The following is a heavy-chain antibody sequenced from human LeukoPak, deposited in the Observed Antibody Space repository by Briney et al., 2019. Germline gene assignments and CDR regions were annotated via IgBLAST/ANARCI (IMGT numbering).Heavy chain of an antibody. Sequence: PSETLSLTCAVYGGSFSGYYWSWIRQPPGKGLEWIGEVNHSGSTNYNPSLKTRVTISVDKSKNQFSLKLSSVTAADTAVYYCARDWRLLGELRYYYMDVWGKGTTVTVSS. CDR3: ARDWRLLGELRYYYMDV. CDR2: VNHSGST. CDR1: GGSFSGYY. V-gene: IGHV4-34*01. D-gene: IGHD3-10*01. J-gene: IGHJ6*03.